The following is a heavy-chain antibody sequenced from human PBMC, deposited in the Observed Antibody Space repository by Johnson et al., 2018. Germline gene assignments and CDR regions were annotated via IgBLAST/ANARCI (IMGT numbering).Heavy chain of an antibody. CDR2: IYYSGST. CDR1: GGSISSYY. D-gene: IGHD3-16*02. V-gene: IGHV4-59*01. Sequence: QVQLQESGPGLVKASETLSLTCTVSGGSISSYYWSWIRQPPGKGLEWIGYIYYSGSTNYNPSLKSRVTISVDTSENQFSLILSSVTAAGTAVYYCGGGEDSVWGTCRYGAFDRYGAFESWGQGTMVTVSS. CDR3: GGGEDSVWGTCRYGAFDRYGAFES. J-gene: IGHJ3*02.